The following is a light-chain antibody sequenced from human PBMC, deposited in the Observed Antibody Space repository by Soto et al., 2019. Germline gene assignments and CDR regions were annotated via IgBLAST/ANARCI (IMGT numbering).Light chain of an antibody. CDR3: CSYGGNGSAYV. CDR1: VGSYDA. CDR2: EVS. J-gene: IGLJ1*01. Sequence: QSALTQPASVSGSPGQSITISCTGVGSYDAVSWYQQHPGKAPKLMIYEVSKRPSGVSDRFSGSKSANTASLTISGLQAEDEADYHCCSYGGNGSAYVFGTGTKLTVL. V-gene: IGLV2-23*02.